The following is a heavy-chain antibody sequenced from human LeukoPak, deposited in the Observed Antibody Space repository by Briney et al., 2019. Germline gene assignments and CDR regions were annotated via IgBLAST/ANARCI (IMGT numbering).Heavy chain of an antibody. Sequence: TGGSLRLSCAASGFTFSSYAMHWVRQAPGKGLEYVSAISSNGGSTYYANSVKGRFTISRDNSKNTLYLQMGSLRAEDMAVYYCAKDQAPKLVVPAAILDYWGQGTLVTVSS. CDR1: GFTFSSYA. CDR3: AKDQAPKLVVPAAILDY. J-gene: IGHJ4*02. D-gene: IGHD2-2*01. CDR2: ISSNGGST. V-gene: IGHV3-64*01.